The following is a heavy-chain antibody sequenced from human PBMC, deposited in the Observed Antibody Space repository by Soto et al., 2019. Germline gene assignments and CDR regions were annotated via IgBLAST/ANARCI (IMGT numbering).Heavy chain of an antibody. Sequence: PSETLSLTCTVSGGSISNYYWSWIRQPPGKGLEWIGYIYYSGRTNYNPSLKSRVTISVDTSKNQFSLKLSSVTAADTAVYYCARDISDSSGYYYFDIWGQGTMVTVSS. V-gene: IGHV4-59*01. J-gene: IGHJ3*02. CDR3: ARDISDSSGYYYFDI. D-gene: IGHD3-22*01. CDR2: IYYSGRT. CDR1: GGSISNYY.